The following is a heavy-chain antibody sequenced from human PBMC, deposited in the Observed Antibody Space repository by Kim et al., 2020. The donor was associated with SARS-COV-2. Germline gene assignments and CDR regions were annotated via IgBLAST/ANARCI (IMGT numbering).Heavy chain of an antibody. CDR1: GGSISSSSYY. CDR3: ARVGYSDGYDYFDY. CDR2: IYYSGST. V-gene: IGHV4-39*07. J-gene: IGHJ4*01. D-gene: IGHD5-18*01. Sequence: SETLSLTCTVSGGSISSSSYYWGWIRQPPGKGLEWIGSIYYSGSTYYNPSLKSRVTISVDTSKNQFSLKRSSVTAADTAVYYCARVGYSDGYDYFDYWG.